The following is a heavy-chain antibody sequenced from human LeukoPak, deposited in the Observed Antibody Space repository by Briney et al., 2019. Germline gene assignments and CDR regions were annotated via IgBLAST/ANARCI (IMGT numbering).Heavy chain of an antibody. CDR1: GYTFTNHS. CDR2: IDTNTGNP. V-gene: IGHV7-4-1*02. D-gene: IGHD3-10*01. Sequence: ASVKVSCKPSGYTFTNHSINWVRQAPGQGLEYMGWIDTNTGNPTYAQAFTGRIVFSLDTSVSTAYLQIRSLKAEDTAVYFCARRSMVQHMDVWGKGTTVIVSS. CDR3: ARRSMVQHMDV. J-gene: IGHJ6*03.